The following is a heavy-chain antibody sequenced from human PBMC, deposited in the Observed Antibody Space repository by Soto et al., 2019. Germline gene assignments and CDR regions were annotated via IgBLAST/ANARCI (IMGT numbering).Heavy chain of an antibody. V-gene: IGHV4-30-2*01. D-gene: IGHD2-2*01. Sequence: SETLSLTCAVSGGSISSGGYSWSWIRQPPGKGLEWIGYIYHSGSTYYNPSLKSRVTISVDRSKNQFSLKLSSVTAADTAVYYCARALFCTSCYAPYGMDVWGQGTTVTVSS. CDR2: IYHSGST. J-gene: IGHJ6*02. CDR1: GGSISSGGYS. CDR3: ARALFCTSCYAPYGMDV.